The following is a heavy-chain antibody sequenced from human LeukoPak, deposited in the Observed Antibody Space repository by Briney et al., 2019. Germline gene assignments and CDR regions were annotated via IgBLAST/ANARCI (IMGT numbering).Heavy chain of an antibody. CDR1: GYTLTSYG. Sequence: ASVKVSCKASGYTLTSYGISWVRQAPGQGLEWMGWISAYNGNTNYAQKLQGRVTMTTDTSTSTAYMELRSLRSDDTAVYYCARGCSSTSCSNWFDPWGQGTLVTVSS. D-gene: IGHD2-2*01. CDR3: ARGCSSTSCSNWFDP. V-gene: IGHV1-18*01. CDR2: ISAYNGNT. J-gene: IGHJ5*02.